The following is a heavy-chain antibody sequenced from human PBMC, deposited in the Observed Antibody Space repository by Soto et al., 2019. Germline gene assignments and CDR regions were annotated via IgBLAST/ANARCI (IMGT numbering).Heavy chain of an antibody. CDR3: ARAPRALDAFDI. V-gene: IGHV3-74*01. J-gene: IGHJ3*02. CDR1: GFTFSSYW. Sequence: GGSLRLSCAASGFTFSSYWMHWVRQAPGKGLVWVSRINSDGSSTSYADSVKGRFTISRDNAKNTLYLQMNSLRAEDTAVYYCARAPRALDAFDIWGQGTMVTVSS. CDR2: INSDGSST.